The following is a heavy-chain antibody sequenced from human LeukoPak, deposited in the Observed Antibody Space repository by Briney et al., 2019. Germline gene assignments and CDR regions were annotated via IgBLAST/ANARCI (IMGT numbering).Heavy chain of an antibody. CDR1: GGSFSGYY. CDR3: ARKIVGATLNSNRPYYYMDV. J-gene: IGHJ6*03. D-gene: IGHD1-26*01. Sequence: KPSETLSLTCAVYGGSFSGYYWSWIRQPPGKGLEWIGEINHSGSTNYNPSLKSRVTISVDTSKNQFSLKLSSVTAADTAVYYCARKIVGATLNSNRPYYYMDVWGKGTTVTVSS. V-gene: IGHV4-34*01. CDR2: INHSGST.